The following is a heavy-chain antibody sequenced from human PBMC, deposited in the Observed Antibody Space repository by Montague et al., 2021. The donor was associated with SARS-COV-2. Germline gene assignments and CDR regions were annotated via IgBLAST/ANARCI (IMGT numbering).Heavy chain of an antibody. CDR2: ITSTSRYI. Sequence: SLRLSCAASEFTFSDYNMNWVRHAPGKGLEWVSSITSTSRYIYYADSVRGRFTISRANGKKLLCLQMNSLRAEDTAIYYCAGGILRSPVGLDYWGQGTLVTVSA. D-gene: IGHD1-1*01. CDR3: AGGILRSPVGLDY. CDR1: EFTFSDYN. J-gene: IGHJ4*02. V-gene: IGHV3-21*01.